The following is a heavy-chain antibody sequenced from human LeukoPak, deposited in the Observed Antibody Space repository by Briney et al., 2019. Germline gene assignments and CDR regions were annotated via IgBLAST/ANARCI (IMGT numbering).Heavy chain of an antibody. CDR1: GVTFSSYA. CDR3: ARGHIDY. CDR2: ISYDGSNK. Sequence: PGGSLRLSCAASGVTFSSYAMHWVRQAPGKGLEWVAVISYDGSNKYYANSVKGRFTISRDNSKNTLYLQMNSLRAEDTAVYYCARGHIDYWGQGTLVTVSS. J-gene: IGHJ4*02. V-gene: IGHV3-30-3*01.